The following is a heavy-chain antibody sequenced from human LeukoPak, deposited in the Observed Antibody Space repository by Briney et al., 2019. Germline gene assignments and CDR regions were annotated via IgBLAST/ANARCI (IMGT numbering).Heavy chain of an antibody. CDR1: GFTFSSYS. CDR3: ARVGNWNYGYFYYYLDV. J-gene: IGHJ6*03. V-gene: IGHV3-21*01. D-gene: IGHD1-7*01. Sequence: GGSLRLSCAASGFTFSSYSMNWVRQAPRKGLEWVSSISSSSSYIYYADSVKGRFTISRDNAKDSLYLQMNSLRAEDPAVYYCARVGNWNYGYFYYYLDVWGKGTRVTVSS. CDR2: ISSSSSYI.